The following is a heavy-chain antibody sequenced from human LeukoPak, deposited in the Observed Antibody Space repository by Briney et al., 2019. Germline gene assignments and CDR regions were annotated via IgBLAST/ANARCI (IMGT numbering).Heavy chain of an antibody. J-gene: IGHJ4*02. CDR3: AREVKQWLVRGVFDY. CDR2: ISSSGSTI. D-gene: IGHD6-19*01. V-gene: IGHV3-48*03. Sequence: TGGSLRFSCAASGFTFSSYEMNWVRQAPGKGLEWVSYISSSGSTIYYADSVKGRFTISRDNAKNSLYLQMNSLRAEDTAVYYCAREVKQWLVRGVFDYWGQGTLVTVSS. CDR1: GFTFSSYE.